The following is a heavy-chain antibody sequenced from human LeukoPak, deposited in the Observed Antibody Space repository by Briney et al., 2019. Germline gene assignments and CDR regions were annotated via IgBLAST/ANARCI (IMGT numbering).Heavy chain of an antibody. D-gene: IGHD2-15*01. CDR1: GYMFSSYG. CDR3: AREVGYCSGGSCYRGYYFDY. Sequence: ASVKVSCKASGYMFSSYGISWVRQAPGQGLEWMGWISAYNGNTNYAQKLQGRVTMTTDTSTSTAYMELRSLRSDDTAVYYCAREVGYCSGGSCYRGYYFDYWGQGTLVTVSS. J-gene: IGHJ4*02. CDR2: ISAYNGNT. V-gene: IGHV1-18*01.